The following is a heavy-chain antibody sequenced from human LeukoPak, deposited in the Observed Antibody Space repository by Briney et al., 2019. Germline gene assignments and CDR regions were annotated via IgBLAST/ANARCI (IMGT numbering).Heavy chain of an antibody. V-gene: IGHV5-51*01. J-gene: IGHJ3*02. Sequence: GESLKISCKGSGYSFTSYWIGWVRQMPGKGLEWMGIIYPGDSDTRYSPSFQGQVTISADKSISTAYLQWSSLKASDTAMYYCARHVGKYNSDDAFDIWGQGTMVTVSS. CDR3: ARHVGKYNSDDAFDI. CDR1: GYSFTSYW. CDR2: IYPGDSDT. D-gene: IGHD6-19*01.